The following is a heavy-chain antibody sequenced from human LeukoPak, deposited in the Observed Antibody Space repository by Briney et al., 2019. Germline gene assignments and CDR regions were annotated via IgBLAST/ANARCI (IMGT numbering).Heavy chain of an antibody. J-gene: IGHJ4*02. V-gene: IGHV1-18*04. CDR3: ARGKDYDFWSGPNQGDY. CDR1: GYTFTGYY. D-gene: IGHD3-3*01. Sequence: GASVKVSCKASGYTFTGYYMHWVRQAPGPGLEWMGWISAYNGSTNYAQKLQGRVTMTTDTSTSTAYMELRSLRSDDTAVYYCARGKDYDFWSGPNQGDYWGQGTLVTVSS. CDR2: ISAYNGST.